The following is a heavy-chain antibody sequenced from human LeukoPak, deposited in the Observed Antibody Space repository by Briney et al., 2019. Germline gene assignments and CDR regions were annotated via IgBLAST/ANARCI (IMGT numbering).Heavy chain of an antibody. D-gene: IGHD3-22*01. V-gene: IGHV3-21*01. CDR2: ISSSCSYI. CDR1: GFTFSSYS. CDR3: ARVTYYYDSSGYYYFDY. Sequence: GGSLRLSCAASGFTFSSYSMNWVRQAPGKGLEWVSSISSSCSYIYYADSVKGRFTISRDNAKNSLYLQMNSLRAEDTAVYYCARVTYYYDSSGYYYFDYWGQGTLVTVSS. J-gene: IGHJ4*02.